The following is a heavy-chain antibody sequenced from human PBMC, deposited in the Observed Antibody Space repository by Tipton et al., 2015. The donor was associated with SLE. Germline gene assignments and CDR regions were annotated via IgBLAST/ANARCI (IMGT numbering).Heavy chain of an antibody. J-gene: IGHJ5*02. CDR1: GDSISSTSYY. CDR3: ARRADDYSNWFDP. V-gene: IGHV4-39*07. CDR2: VYYTGNT. D-gene: IGHD4-11*01. Sequence: TLSLTCIVSGDSISSTSYYWGWIRQPPGKGLEWVGTVYYTGNTFYNPSLKSRVTISVDTSKNQFSLNLSSVTAADTAVYYCARRADDYSNWFDPWGPGTQVFVSS.